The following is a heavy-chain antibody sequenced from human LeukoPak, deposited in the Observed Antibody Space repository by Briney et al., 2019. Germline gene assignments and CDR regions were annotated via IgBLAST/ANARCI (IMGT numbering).Heavy chain of an antibody. D-gene: IGHD1-1*01. J-gene: IGHJ6*03. Sequence: GASVKVSCKASGGTFSSYAISWVRQAPGQGLEWMGGIIPTFGTANYAQKFQGRVTITTDESTSTAYMELSSLRSEDTAVYYCARAGGYNWNDGPPYYYYYMDVWGKGTTVTVSS. V-gene: IGHV1-69*05. CDR3: ARAGGYNWNDGPPYYYYYMDV. CDR2: IIPTFGTA. CDR1: GGTFSSYA.